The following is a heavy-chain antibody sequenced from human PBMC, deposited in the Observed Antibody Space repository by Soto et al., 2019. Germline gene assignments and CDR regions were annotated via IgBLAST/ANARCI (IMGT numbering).Heavy chain of an antibody. Sequence: GGSLRLSCAASGFTFSSYGMHWVRQAPGKGLEWVAVIWYDGSNKYYADSVKGRFTISRDNSKNTLYLQVNSLRAEDTAVYYCAKDQAAAGTISRYFQHWGQGTLVTVSS. CDR1: GFTFSSYG. J-gene: IGHJ1*01. V-gene: IGHV3-33*06. D-gene: IGHD6-13*01. CDR2: IWYDGSNK. CDR3: AKDQAAAGTISRYFQH.